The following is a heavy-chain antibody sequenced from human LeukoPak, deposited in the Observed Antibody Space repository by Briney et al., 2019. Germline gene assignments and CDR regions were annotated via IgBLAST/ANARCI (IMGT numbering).Heavy chain of an antibody. D-gene: IGHD6-13*01. J-gene: IGHJ6*03. CDR3: ARGSYSSSWYRGYYYYMDV. Sequence: PGGSLRLSCAASGFTFSSYWMHWVRQAPGKGLEWVSVIYSGGSTYYADSVKGRFTISRDNSKNTLYLQMNSLRAEDTAVYYCARGSYSSSWYRGYYYYMDVWGKGTTVTVSS. V-gene: IGHV3-53*01. CDR1: GFTFSSYW. CDR2: IYSGGST.